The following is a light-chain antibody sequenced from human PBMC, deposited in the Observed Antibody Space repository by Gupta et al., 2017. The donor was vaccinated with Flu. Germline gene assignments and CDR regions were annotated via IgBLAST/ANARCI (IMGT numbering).Light chain of an antibody. CDR1: QSVSSN. V-gene: IGKV3-15*01. Sequence: SPAALSVAPGERATLSCRASQSVSSNLAWYQQKPGQAPRLLIFDASRATGVPARFSGSGSGTEFTLTISSLQSEDFAAYYCQQYKSWPPAFGQGTKVEI. CDR2: DAS. J-gene: IGKJ1*01. CDR3: QQYKSWPPA.